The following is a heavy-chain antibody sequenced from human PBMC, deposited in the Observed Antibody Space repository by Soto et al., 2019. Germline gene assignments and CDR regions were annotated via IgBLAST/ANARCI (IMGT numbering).Heavy chain of an antibody. Sequence: ASVKVSCKASGYTFNSHAIHWMRQAPGQRLEWMGWINAGNGNTYYSEKFKGRVSLTRDTVATTVYMELTSLTSEDTGVYYCAREQSGVGWYVDWFDPWGQGTLVT. D-gene: IGHD6-19*01. CDR3: AREQSGVGWYVDWFDP. CDR2: INAGNGNT. J-gene: IGHJ5*02. CDR1: GYTFNSHA. V-gene: IGHV1-3*01.